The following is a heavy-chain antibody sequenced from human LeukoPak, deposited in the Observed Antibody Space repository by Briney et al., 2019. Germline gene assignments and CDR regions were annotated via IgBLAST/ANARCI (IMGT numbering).Heavy chain of an antibody. Sequence: SETLSLTCTVSGVSISSFFWSWIRQPPGKGLEWIGYIYDGGTTKYNPSLKSRVTILADTSKSQFSVNLSSVTAADTAVYYCARQSRVGGTCFDYWGQGALVTVSS. CDR2: IYDGGTT. J-gene: IGHJ4*02. CDR1: GVSISSFF. CDR3: ARQSRVGGTCFDY. V-gene: IGHV4-59*01. D-gene: IGHD1-1*01.